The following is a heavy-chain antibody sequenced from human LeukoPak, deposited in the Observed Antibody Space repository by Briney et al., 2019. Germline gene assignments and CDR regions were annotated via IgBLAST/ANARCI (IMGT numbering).Heavy chain of an antibody. CDR3: ARVKGDY. CDR2: IYSSGNT. J-gene: IGHJ4*02. Sequence: KPSETLSLTCTVSGASISSSYWSWIRQPPGKGLEWIAYIYSSGNTNYHPSLKSRVTISVDTSKNQFSLKLASVTAADTAIYYCARVKGDYWGQGTLVTVSS. V-gene: IGHV4-59*01. CDR1: GASISSSY.